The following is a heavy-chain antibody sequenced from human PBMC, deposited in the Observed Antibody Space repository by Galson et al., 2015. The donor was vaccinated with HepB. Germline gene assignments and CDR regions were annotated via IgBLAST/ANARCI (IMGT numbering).Heavy chain of an antibody. V-gene: IGHV3-7*03. Sequence: SLRLSCAASGFAFSEKWMSWVRQAPEKGLEWVANIKEDGTDKYYMDSVKGRFTISRDNAKNSLYLHMNSLRAEDTAVYYCASQAYARFDPWGQGTLVTVSS. J-gene: IGHJ5*02. CDR2: IKEDGTDK. CDR3: ASQAYARFDP. CDR1: GFAFSEKW. D-gene: IGHD2-8*01.